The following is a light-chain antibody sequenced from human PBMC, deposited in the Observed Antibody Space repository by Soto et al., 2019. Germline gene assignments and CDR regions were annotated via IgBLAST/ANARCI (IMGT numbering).Light chain of an antibody. J-gene: IGKJ4*01. CDR1: QSISTD. CDR3: QQRSTRPLT. CDR2: DAS. V-gene: IGKV3-11*01. Sequence: EIVLTQSPATLSLSPGERATLSCRASQSISTDLAWYQQKPGQAPRVVIYDASNRATDIPPRFSGSGSGTDFTLTSSSLEPEDFAVYYCQQRSTRPLTFGGGTKVEIK.